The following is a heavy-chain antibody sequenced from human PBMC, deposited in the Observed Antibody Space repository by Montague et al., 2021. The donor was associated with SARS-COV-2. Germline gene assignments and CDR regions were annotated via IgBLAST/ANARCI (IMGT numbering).Heavy chain of an antibody. J-gene: IGHJ6*03. CDR2: INHGGST. CDR3: ARLRDGVVPSPILGVGPYYSYYYMDV. D-gene: IGHD3-10*01. CDR1: GTSFSGYY. V-gene: IGHV4-34*01. Sequence: SETLSLTSAVHGTSFSGYYWNWIRQPPGKGLEWIGEINHGGSTKYSPSLKSRLTISADTSKNRFSLKLTSVAAADTAVYYCARLRDGVVPSPILGVGPYYSYYYMDVWGRGTTVTVSS.